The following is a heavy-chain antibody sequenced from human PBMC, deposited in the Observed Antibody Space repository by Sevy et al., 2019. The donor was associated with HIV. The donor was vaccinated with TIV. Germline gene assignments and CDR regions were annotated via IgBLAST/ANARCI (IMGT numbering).Heavy chain of an antibody. J-gene: IGHJ4*02. Sequence: GGSLRLSCAVSGFTFSNAWMNWVRQAPGTGLQWVGLIKSKIDGETTDYAAPVKGRFTISREDSKNTAYLQMNSLKTEDTAVYYCATAPGYYDSSPFDYWGPGTLVTVSS. CDR2: IKSKIDGETT. CDR3: ATAPGYYDSSPFDY. CDR1: GFTFSNAW. D-gene: IGHD3-22*01. V-gene: IGHV3-15*01.